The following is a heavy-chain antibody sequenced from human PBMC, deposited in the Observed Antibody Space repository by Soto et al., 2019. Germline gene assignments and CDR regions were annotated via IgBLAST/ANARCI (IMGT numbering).Heavy chain of an antibody. V-gene: IGHV3-48*02. CDR2: ICSSSSPI. CDR1: GFTFSTYS. J-gene: IGHJ2*01. D-gene: IGHD6-19*01. CDR3: ARNRAVAGTPWYFDL. Sequence: EVQLVESGGGLVQPGGSLRLSCAASGFTFSTYSMTWVRQAPGKGLEWVSYICSSSSPIYYADSVKGRFTISRDHAKNSRYLQMNTLRDEATAVYYCARNRAVAGTPWYFDLWGRGTLVTVSS.